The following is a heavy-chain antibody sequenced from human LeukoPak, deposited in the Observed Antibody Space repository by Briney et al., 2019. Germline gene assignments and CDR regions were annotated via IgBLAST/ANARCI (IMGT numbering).Heavy chain of an antibody. CDR1: GGTISSGGYY. J-gene: IGHJ5*02. CDR3: ARGSGGYSYGLRFDP. D-gene: IGHD5-18*01. CDR2: IYYSGST. Sequence: SETVSLTCSVSGGTISSGGYYWSWIRQHPGKGLEWIGYIYYSGSTYYNPSLKSRVTISVDTSKNQFSLKLSSVTAADTAVYYCARGSGGYSYGLRFDPWGQGTLVTVSS. V-gene: IGHV4-31*03.